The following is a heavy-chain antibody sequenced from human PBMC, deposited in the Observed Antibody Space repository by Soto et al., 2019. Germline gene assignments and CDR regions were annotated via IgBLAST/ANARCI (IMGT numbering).Heavy chain of an antibody. CDR2: INAGNGNT. CDR1: GYTFTSYA. V-gene: IGHV1-3*01. CDR3: ARTDRYYYRGDYGFDI. J-gene: IGHJ3*02. Sequence: GASVKVSCKASGYTFTSYAMHWVCQAPGQRLEWMGWINAGNGNTKYSQKFQGRVTITRDTSASTAYMELSSPRSEDTAVYYCARTDRYYYRGDYGFDIWGQGTMVTVSS. D-gene: IGHD4-17*01.